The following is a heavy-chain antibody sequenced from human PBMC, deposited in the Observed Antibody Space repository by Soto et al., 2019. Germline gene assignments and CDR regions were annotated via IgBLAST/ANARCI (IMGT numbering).Heavy chain of an antibody. CDR1: GFTFSSYG. CDR3: AKDQLGGAAHYFDY. J-gene: IGHJ4*02. CDR2: IWYEGSNK. Sequence: GGSLRLSCAASGFTFSSYGMHWVRQAPGKGLEWVAVIWYEGSNKYYADSVKGRFTISRDNSKNTLYLQMNTLRAEDTAVYYCAKDQLGGAAHYFDYWGQGTLVTVSS. V-gene: IGHV3-30*02. D-gene: IGHD6-6*01.